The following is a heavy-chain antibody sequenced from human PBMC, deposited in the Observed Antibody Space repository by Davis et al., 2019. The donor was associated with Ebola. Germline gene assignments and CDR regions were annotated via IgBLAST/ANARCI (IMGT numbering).Heavy chain of an antibody. CDR2: IYYSGST. D-gene: IGHD6-13*01. V-gene: IGHV4-61*01. J-gene: IGHJ4*02. Sequence: SETLSLTCTVSGGSVSSGSYYWSWIRQPPEKGLEWVGYIYYSGSTNCNPSLKSRVTISVDTSKNQFSLKLSSVTAADTAVYYCARRMGSSSWIYWGQGTLVTVSS. CDR1: GGSVSSGSYY. CDR3: ARRMGSSSWIY.